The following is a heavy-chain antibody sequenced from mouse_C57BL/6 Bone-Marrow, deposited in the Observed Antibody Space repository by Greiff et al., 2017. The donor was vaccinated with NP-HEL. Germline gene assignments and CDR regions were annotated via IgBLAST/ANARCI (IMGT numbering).Heavy chain of an antibody. CDR2: IYPRDGST. CDR1: GYTFTDHT. D-gene: IGHD1-1*01. J-gene: IGHJ1*03. CDR3: ARLYYYGSSYWYFDV. V-gene: IGHV1-78*01. Sequence: LVKPGASVKISCKVSGYTFTDHTIHWMKQRPEQGLEWIGYIYPRDGSTKYNEKFKGKATLTADKSSSTAYMQLNSLTSEDSAVYFCARLYYYGSSYWYFDVWGTGTTVTVSS.